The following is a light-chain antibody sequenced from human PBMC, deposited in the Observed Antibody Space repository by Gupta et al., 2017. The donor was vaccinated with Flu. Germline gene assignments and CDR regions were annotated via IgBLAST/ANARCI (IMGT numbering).Light chain of an antibody. Sequence: DIQMTQSQSSLSASVGDRVTITCRASQTISRHLNWYQQKPGKAPKLLIYAASSLQSGVPSRFSGSGSGTDFTLSISSLQPEDFASYYCQQSYSAPYTFGQGTKLDIK. CDR2: AAS. CDR3: QQSYSAPYT. J-gene: IGKJ2*01. V-gene: IGKV1-39*01. CDR1: QTISRH.